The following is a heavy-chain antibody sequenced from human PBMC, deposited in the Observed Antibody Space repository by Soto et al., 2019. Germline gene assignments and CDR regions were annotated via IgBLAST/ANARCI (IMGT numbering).Heavy chain of an antibody. D-gene: IGHD3-9*01. J-gene: IGHJ4*02. V-gene: IGHV4-39*01. Sequence: PSETLSLTCTVSGGSISSSSYYWGWIRQPPGKGLEWIGSIYYSGSTYYNPSLKSRVTISVDTSKNQFSLKLSSVTAADTAVYYCASQYYDILTGYYPGLDYWGQGTLVTVSS. CDR3: ASQYYDILTGYYPGLDY. CDR2: IYYSGST. CDR1: GGSISSSSYY.